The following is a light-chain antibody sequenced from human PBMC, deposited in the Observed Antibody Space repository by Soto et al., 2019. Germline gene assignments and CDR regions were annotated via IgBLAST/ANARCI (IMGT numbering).Light chain of an antibody. Sequence: QSVVTQPASVSGSPGQSITISCTGTSSDVGGYDYVSWYQQYPGKAPRLIIYEVSNRPSGVSNRFSGAKSGNTASLTISGRLAEDEGDYFCSSYTGTSALILFGGGTKLTVL. CDR2: EVS. J-gene: IGLJ2*01. V-gene: IGLV2-14*01. CDR3: SSYTGTSALIL. CDR1: SSDVGGYDY.